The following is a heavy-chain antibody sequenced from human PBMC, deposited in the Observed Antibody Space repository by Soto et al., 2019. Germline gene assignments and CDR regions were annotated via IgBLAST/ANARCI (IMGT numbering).Heavy chain of an antibody. CDR2: INSDGSST. Sequence: SLRLSFAASGFTFHSYWMHWVRQAPGKGLVWVSRINSDGSSTSYAGSVKGRFTISRDNAKNTLYLQMNSLRAEDTAVYYCVRTSLVVAAATREDYWGQGTLVTVSS. J-gene: IGHJ4*02. V-gene: IGHV3-74*01. CDR1: GFTFHSYW. D-gene: IGHD2-15*01. CDR3: VRTSLVVAAATREDY.